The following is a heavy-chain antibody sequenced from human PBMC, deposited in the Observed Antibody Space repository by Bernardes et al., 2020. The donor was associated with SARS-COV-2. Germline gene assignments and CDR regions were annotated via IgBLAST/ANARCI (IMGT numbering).Heavy chain of an antibody. Sequence: GSPRLSYAASVFTFSSYSINWVRPAPGKGLEWVSSISSSSSYIYYADSMKGRFTISRDNAKNSLYLQMNSLRAEDTAVYYCARDGYDILTGYYRRSYSDYWGQGTLVTVSS. CDR3: ARDGYDILTGYYRRSYSDY. CDR1: VFTFSSYS. CDR2: ISSSSSYI. J-gene: IGHJ4*02. V-gene: IGHV3-21*01. D-gene: IGHD3-9*01.